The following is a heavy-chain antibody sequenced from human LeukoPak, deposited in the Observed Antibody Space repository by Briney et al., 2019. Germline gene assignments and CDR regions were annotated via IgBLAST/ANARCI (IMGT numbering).Heavy chain of an antibody. CDR1: GFTFTNYA. V-gene: IGHV3-30*09. Sequence: GGSLRLSCAASGFTFTNYAMNWVRQAPGKGLEWVATVSYDGTDTSYADSVKGRFAIFRDNSKNTLYLQMNSLRTEDTAVYYCVRVSGFCTNGVCPSFDPWGQRTLVTVSS. CDR2: VSYDGTDT. D-gene: IGHD2-8*01. CDR3: VRVSGFCTNGVCPSFDP. J-gene: IGHJ5*02.